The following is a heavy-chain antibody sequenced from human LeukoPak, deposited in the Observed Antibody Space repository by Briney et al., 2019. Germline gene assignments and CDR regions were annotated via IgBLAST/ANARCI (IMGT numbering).Heavy chain of an antibody. V-gene: IGHV3-74*01. Sequence: GGSLRLSCAASGFTFTSYWMHWVRQAPGKGLVWVSRINTDGSSTSYADSVKGRFTISRDNAKITLYLQMNSLRAEDTAVYYCARDTYDSSGYYYGPFDYWGQGTLVTVSS. CDR1: GFTFTSYW. D-gene: IGHD3-22*01. J-gene: IGHJ4*02. CDR2: INTDGSST. CDR3: ARDTYDSSGYYYGPFDY.